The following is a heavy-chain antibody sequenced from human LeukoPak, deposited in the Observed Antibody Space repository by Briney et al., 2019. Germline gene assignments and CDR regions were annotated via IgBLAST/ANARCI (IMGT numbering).Heavy chain of an antibody. CDR3: ARQVQPYDFWSGYYAFDY. CDR1: GGSIISYY. D-gene: IGHD3-3*01. V-gene: IGHV4-59*13. Sequence: PSETLSLTCTVSGGSIISYYWSWIRQPPGKGLEWIGYIYYSGSTNYNPSLKSRVTISVDTSKNQFSLKLSSVTAADTAVYYCARQVQPYDFWSGYYAFDYWGQGTLVTVSS. J-gene: IGHJ4*02. CDR2: IYYSGST.